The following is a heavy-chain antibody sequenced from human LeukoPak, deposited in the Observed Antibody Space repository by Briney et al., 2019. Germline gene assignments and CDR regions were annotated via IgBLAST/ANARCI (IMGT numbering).Heavy chain of an antibody. CDR3: ARDGSTVSSGCL. CDR1: GGSISSYY. V-gene: IGHV4-59*12. J-gene: IGHJ4*02. Sequence: SSETLSLTCTVSGGSISSYYWSWIRQPPGKGLEWIGSIYHSGSTYYNPSPKSRVTISVDTSKNQFSLKLSSVTAADTAVYYCARDGSTVSSGCLWGQGTLVTVSS. CDR2: IYHSGST. D-gene: IGHD6-19*01.